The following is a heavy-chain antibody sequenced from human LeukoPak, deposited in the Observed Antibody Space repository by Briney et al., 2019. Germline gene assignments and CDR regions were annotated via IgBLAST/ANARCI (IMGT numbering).Heavy chain of an antibody. J-gene: IGHJ6*03. D-gene: IGHD6-19*01. CDR1: RYTFSGYY. Sequence: GASVTVSCEASRYTFSGYYIHWVRQAPGQGLEWMGWIDPNSGGTNYAQKFQGRVTMTREKSISTAYMELSRLRSDDTAVYYCARDGWYKSYMDVWGKGTTVTVSS. CDR2: IDPNSGGT. V-gene: IGHV1-2*02. CDR3: ARDGWYKSYMDV.